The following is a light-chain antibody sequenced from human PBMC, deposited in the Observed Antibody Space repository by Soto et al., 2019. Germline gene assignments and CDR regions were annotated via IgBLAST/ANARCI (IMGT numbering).Light chain of an antibody. CDR3: QQDYNLSWT. V-gene: IGKV3D-7*01. Sequence: PGERVTLSCRASQSVSSSYLTWYQQKPGQAPRLLIYGASTRATGIPARFSGSGSGTDFTLTISSLQPEDFAVYYCQQDYNLSWTFGQGTKVDI. J-gene: IGKJ1*01. CDR1: QSVSSSY. CDR2: GAS.